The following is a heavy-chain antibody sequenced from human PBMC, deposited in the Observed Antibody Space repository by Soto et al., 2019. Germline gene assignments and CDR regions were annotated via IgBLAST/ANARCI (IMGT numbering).Heavy chain of an antibody. Sequence: QVQLVESGGGVVQPGRSLRLSCAASGFTFSSYGMLWVRQAPGKGLEWVAVISYDGSNKYYADSVKGRFTISRDNSKNTLYLQMNSLRAEDTAVYYCAKCLNYDFWSGYYYYYYYGMDVWGQGTTVTVSS. D-gene: IGHD3-3*01. J-gene: IGHJ6*02. CDR1: GFTFSSYG. CDR2: ISYDGSNK. CDR3: AKCLNYDFWSGYYYYYYYGMDV. V-gene: IGHV3-30*18.